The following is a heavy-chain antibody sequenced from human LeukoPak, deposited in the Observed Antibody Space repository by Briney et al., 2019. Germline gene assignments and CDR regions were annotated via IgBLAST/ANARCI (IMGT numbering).Heavy chain of an antibody. CDR1: GFTFGDYA. CDR3: AKASTDYYDSWTYSASLQH. J-gene: IGHJ1*01. D-gene: IGHD3/OR15-3a*01. V-gene: IGHV3-9*01. Sequence: PGRSLRLSCAASGFTFGDYAMHWVRQAPGKGLEWVSGISWSSGSIGYADSVKGRFTISRDNAKNSLYLQMNSLRTEDTAFYYCAKASTDYYDSWTYSASLQHWGQSTLVTVSS. CDR2: ISWSSGSI.